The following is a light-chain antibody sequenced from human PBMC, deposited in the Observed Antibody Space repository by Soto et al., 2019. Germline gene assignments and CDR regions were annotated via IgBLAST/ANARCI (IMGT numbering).Light chain of an antibody. CDR1: QSLLHSNGKNY. J-gene: IGKJ2*01. CDR3: MQALLTPHT. Sequence: DIVMTQSPLSLPVTPGEPASISCRSSQSLLHSNGKNYLDWYLQKPGQSPQLLIYLGSNRASGVPDRFSGSGSCTDFTLEISRVEAEDVGTYYCMQALLTPHTFGQGTNLEIK. V-gene: IGKV2-28*01. CDR2: LGS.